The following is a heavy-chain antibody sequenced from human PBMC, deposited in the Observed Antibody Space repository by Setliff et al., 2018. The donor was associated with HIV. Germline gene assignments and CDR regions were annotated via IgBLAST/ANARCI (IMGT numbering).Heavy chain of an antibody. Sequence: TLSLTCTVSGGSISSSSYYWGWIRQPPGKGLEWIGSIYYSGSTYYNPSLKSRVTISVDTSKNQFSLKLSSVTAADTAVYYCARRNYYGSGSTWDYGMDVWGQGT. D-gene: IGHD3-10*01. CDR2: IYYSGST. J-gene: IGHJ6*02. CDR1: GGSISSSSYY. CDR3: ARRNYYGSGSTWDYGMDV. V-gene: IGHV4-39*01.